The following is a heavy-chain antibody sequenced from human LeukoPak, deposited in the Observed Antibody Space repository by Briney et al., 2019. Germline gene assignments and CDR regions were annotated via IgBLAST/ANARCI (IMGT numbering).Heavy chain of an antibody. Sequence: PGRSLRLSCAASGFTFSSYGMHWVRQAPGKGLEWVAFIRYDGSNKYYADSVKGRFTISRDNSKNTLYLQMNSLRAEDTAVYYCARVASSPFDYWGQGTLVTVSS. CDR1: GFTFSSYG. D-gene: IGHD2-2*01. CDR2: IRYDGSNK. V-gene: IGHV3-30*02. J-gene: IGHJ4*02. CDR3: ARVASSPFDY.